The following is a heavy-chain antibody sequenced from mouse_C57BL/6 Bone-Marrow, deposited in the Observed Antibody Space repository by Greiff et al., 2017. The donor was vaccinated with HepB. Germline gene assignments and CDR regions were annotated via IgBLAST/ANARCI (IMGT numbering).Heavy chain of an antibody. J-gene: IGHJ3*01. Sequence: EVQLMESGGGLVQPGGSLKLSCAASGFTFSDYYMYWVRQTPEKRLEWVAYISNGGGSTYYPDTVKGRFTISRDNAKNTLYLQMSRLKSEDTAMYYCASLLSAYWGQGTLVTVSA. D-gene: IGHD1-1*01. V-gene: IGHV5-12*01. CDR3: ASLLSAY. CDR1: GFTFSDYY. CDR2: ISNGGGST.